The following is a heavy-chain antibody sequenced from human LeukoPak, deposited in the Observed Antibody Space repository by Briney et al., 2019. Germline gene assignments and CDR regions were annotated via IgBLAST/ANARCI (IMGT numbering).Heavy chain of an antibody. CDR1: GASISSSSYY. J-gene: IGHJ4*02. CDR2: IYYGGST. V-gene: IGHV4-39*01. Sequence: SETLSLTCSVSGASISSSSYYWGWIRQPPGKGLEWIGSIYYGGSTYYNPSLKSRVTISVDTSKNQFSLKLSSVTAADTAVYYCARRRYCDSSGYQYYFDYWGQGTLVTVSS. D-gene: IGHD3-22*01. CDR3: ARRRYCDSSGYQYYFDY.